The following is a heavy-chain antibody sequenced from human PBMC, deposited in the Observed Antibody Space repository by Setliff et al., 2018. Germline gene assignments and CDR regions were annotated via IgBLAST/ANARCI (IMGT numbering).Heavy chain of an antibody. CDR2: IWFDGGNE. J-gene: IGHJ4*02. CDR3: VKASSDLSMAYFDL. V-gene: IGHV3-33*03. Sequence: PGGSLRLSCAASGFTFSTYSMNWVRQAPGKGPEWVAVIWFDGGNEFYADSVKGRFTISRDNSKNTLYLQMSSLRSEDTAVYYCVKASSDLSMAYFDLWGQGTLVTVSS. CDR1: GFTFSTYS. D-gene: IGHD3-16*02.